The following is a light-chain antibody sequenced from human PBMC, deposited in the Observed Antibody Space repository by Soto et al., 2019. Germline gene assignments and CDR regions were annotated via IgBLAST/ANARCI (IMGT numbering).Light chain of an antibody. CDR3: QQSDSTPIYT. J-gene: IGKJ2*01. Sequence: DIQMTQSPSSLSASIGDTVTITCRASQTVNSSLNWYQQKPGEAHKLLIYSASTFQNGVPSRFAGSGTGTLFTLTISSLQPEDSAVYYCQQSDSTPIYTFGQGTWLDLK. CDR1: QTVNSS. CDR2: SAS. V-gene: IGKV1-39*01.